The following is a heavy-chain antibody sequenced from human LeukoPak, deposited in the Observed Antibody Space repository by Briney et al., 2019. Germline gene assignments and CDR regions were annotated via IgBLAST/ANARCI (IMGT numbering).Heavy chain of an antibody. CDR2: IYTSGST. CDR1: GGSISSGSYY. Sequence: SETLSLTCTVSGGSISSGSYYWSWIRQPAGKGLEWIGRIYTSGSTNYNPSLKSRVTISVDTSKNQFSLKLSSVTAADTAVYYCARLGRGRTLAAAGTSFDYWGQGTLVTVSS. V-gene: IGHV4-61*02. J-gene: IGHJ4*02. D-gene: IGHD6-13*01. CDR3: ARLGRGRTLAAAGTSFDY.